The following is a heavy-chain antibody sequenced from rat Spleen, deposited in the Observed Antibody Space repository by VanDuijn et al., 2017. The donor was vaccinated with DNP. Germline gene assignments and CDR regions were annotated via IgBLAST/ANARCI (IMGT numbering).Heavy chain of an antibody. CDR3: TRLGYSGDYFDY. CDR1: GFIFTNHG. J-gene: IGHJ2*01. CDR2: ITTGDINT. Sequence: EVQLVESGGDIVQPGRSLKLSCAASGFIFTNHGMAWVRQAPTKGLEWVASITTGDINTYYRDSVKGRFTISRDNAKNTLSLQMDSLRSEDTASYFCTRLGYSGDYFDYCGQGVMVTVSS. V-gene: IGHV5S13*01. D-gene: IGHD1-11*01.